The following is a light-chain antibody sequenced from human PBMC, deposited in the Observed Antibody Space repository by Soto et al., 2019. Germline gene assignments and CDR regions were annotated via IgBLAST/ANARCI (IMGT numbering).Light chain of an antibody. J-gene: IGKJ2*03. CDR2: GAS. CDR3: QYDSS. Sequence: DIQMTQSPSSLSASVGDRVTITCRASQTIYDYVTWFQQRPGKAPKVLIYGASTLQSGVPSRFSGSGSGTEFTLTISNFQPEDFATYYCQYDSSFGQGTKVDIK. CDR1: QTIYDY. V-gene: IGKV1-39*01.